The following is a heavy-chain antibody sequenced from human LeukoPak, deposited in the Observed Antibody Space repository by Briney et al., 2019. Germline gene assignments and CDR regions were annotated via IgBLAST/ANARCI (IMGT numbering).Heavy chain of an antibody. V-gene: IGHV3-7*01. CDR1: GFTFSSYW. CDR3: ARPYYYSSGSLPY. CDR2: INQDGSEK. Sequence: GGSLRLSCEASGFTFSSYWMNWVRQAPGKGLEWVANINQDGSEKYYVDSVKGRFTISRDNAKNPLSLQMNSLRAEDTAVYYCARPYYYSSGSLPYWGQGTLVTVSS. D-gene: IGHD3-10*01. J-gene: IGHJ4*02.